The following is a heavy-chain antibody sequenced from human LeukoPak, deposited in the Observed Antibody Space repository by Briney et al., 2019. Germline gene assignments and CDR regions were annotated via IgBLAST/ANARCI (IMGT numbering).Heavy chain of an antibody. CDR2: INHSGST. Sequence: SETLSLTCAVSGGSFSGFYWSWLRQPPGKGLEWIGEINHSGSTNYNPSLKSRVTISVDTSKNQFSLKLSSVTAADPAVYYCARGGGRCTGGSCYVTWFDPWGQGTLVTVSS. CDR1: GGSFSGFY. J-gene: IGHJ5*02. V-gene: IGHV4-34*01. CDR3: ARGGGRCTGGSCYVTWFDP. D-gene: IGHD2-15*01.